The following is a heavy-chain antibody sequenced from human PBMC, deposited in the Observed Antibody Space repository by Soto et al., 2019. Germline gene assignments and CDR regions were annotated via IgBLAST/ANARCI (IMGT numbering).Heavy chain of an antibody. CDR1: WFTVSSNY. D-gene: IGHD3-3*01. CDR3: ARVLDFWSGYYTNYGMDV. V-gene: IGHV3-53*01. Sequence: PVGSLRLSCAASWFTVSSNYMSWVRQAPGKGLEWVSVIYSGGSTYYADSVKGRFTISRDNSKNTLYLQMNSLRAEDTAVYYCARVLDFWSGYYTNYGMDVWGQGTTVTVS. CDR2: IYSGGST. J-gene: IGHJ6*02.